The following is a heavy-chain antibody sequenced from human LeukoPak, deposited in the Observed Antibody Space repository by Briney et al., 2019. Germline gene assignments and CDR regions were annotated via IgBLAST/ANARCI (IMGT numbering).Heavy chain of an antibody. CDR1: GGSISSSSYY. V-gene: IGHV4-39*01. D-gene: IGHD6-19*01. CDR3: ARQAGPIAVL. CDR2: IYYTGST. J-gene: IGHJ4*02. Sequence: SETLSLTCTVSGGSISSSSYYWGWIRQPPGKGLEWIGSIYYTGSTFYIPSLKSRVTISVDTSKNQFSLKLSSVTAADTAVYYCARQAGPIAVLWGQGTLVTVSS.